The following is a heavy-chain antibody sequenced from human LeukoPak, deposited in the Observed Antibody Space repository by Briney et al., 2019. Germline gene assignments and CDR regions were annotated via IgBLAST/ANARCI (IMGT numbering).Heavy chain of an antibody. CDR1: GFTFSSYA. V-gene: IGHV3-30-3*01. J-gene: IGHJ4*02. CDR2: ISYDGSNK. CDR3: ARGKAAAFFDY. Sequence: GRSLRLSCAASGFTFSSYAMHWVRQAPGKGLEWVAVISYDGSNKYYADSVKGRFTISRDNSKNTLYLQMNSLRAEDTAVYYCARGKAAAFFDYWGQGTLVTASS. D-gene: IGHD6-13*01.